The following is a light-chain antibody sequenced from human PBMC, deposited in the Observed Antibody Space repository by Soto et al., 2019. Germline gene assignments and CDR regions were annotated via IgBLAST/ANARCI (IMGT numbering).Light chain of an antibody. CDR1: QDIGKR. J-gene: IGKJ4*01. V-gene: IGKV1-33*01. Sequence: DKQMTQSPSSLSACLGDRVPITCQASQDIGKRLNWYQQKPGKAPKVLIYDASYLETGVPSRFSGRGSGTDFTFTISSLQPEDIATYYCQQYDTLLTFGGGTNV. CDR2: DAS. CDR3: QQYDTLLT.